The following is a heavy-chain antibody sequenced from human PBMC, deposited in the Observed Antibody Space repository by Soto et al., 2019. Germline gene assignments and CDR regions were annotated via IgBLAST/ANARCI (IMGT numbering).Heavy chain of an antibody. CDR3: ARDRHGDIDY. CDR1: GGTFSSYA. CDR2: IIPIFGTA. J-gene: IGHJ4*02. D-gene: IGHD4-17*01. V-gene: IGHV1-69*05. Sequence: SVKVSCKASGGTFSSYAISWVRQAPGQGLEWMGGIIPIFGTANYAQKLQGRVTMTTDTSTSTAYMELRSLRSDDTAVYYCARDRHGDIDYWGQGTLVTVSS.